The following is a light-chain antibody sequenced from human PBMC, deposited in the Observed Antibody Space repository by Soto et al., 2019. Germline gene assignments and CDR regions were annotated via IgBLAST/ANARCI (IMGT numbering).Light chain of an antibody. CDR1: QSVSSY. V-gene: IGKV3-11*01. CDR3: QPRSNWPLT. CDR2: DAS. J-gene: IGKJ4*01. Sequence: EMVLTQSPATLSLSPGDRATLSCRASQSVSSYLAWYQQKPGQAPRLLIHDASNRATAIPARFSGSGSGTDFKFHISSLEPDDFAVYYCQPRSNWPLTLGGGTKVEIK.